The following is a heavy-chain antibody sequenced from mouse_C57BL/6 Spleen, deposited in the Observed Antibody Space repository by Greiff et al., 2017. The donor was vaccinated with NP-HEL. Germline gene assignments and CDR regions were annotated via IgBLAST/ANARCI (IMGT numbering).Heavy chain of an antibody. CDR2: IFPGSGST. D-gene: IGHD1-1*01. V-gene: IGHV1-75*01. CDR1: GYTFTDYY. Sequence: QVHVKQSGPELVKPGASVKISCKASGYTFTDYYINWVKQRPGQGLEWIGWIFPGSGSTYYNEKFKGKATLTVDKSSSTAYMLLSSLTSEDSAVYFCARKGTTVVANYFDYWGQGTTLTVSS. CDR3: ARKGTTVVANYFDY. J-gene: IGHJ2*01.